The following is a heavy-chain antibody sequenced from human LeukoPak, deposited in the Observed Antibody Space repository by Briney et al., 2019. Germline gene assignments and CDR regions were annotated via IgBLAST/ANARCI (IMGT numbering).Heavy chain of an antibody. CDR2: INPNNDDT. D-gene: IGHD5-18*01. V-gene: IGHV1-2*02. J-gene: IGHJ4*02. CDR3: ARRGSGYGYDY. CDR1: GYTFTSYD. Sequence: PGASVKVSCEASGYTFTSYDINWVRQAPGLGLEWMGWINPNNDDTNYAQKFQGRVTMTRDTSISTAYMELSSLTSDDTAVYYCARRGSGYGYDYWGQGTLVTVSS.